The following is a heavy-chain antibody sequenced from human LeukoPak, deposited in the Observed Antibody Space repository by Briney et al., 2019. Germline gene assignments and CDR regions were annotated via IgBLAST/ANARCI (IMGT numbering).Heavy chain of an antibody. Sequence: PSETLSLTCAVSGGSISSGGYSWNWIRQPRGRGLEWIVYIYHSGSTYYNPSLKSRVTISVDRSKNQFSLKLSSVTAADTAVYYCASGGYSYGFDYWGQGTLVTVSS. V-gene: IGHV4-30-2*01. D-gene: IGHD5-18*01. CDR3: ASGGYSYGFDY. CDR1: GGSISSGGYS. J-gene: IGHJ4*02. CDR2: IYHSGST.